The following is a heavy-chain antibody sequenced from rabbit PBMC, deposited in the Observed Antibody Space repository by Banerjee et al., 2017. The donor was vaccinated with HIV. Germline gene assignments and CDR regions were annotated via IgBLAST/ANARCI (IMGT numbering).Heavy chain of an antibody. Sequence: QSLEESGGDLVKPEGSLTLTCTASGIDFSSYYYIFWVRQAPGKGLEWIACIYGGSSGRTDYASWAKGRFTISKTSSTTVTLQMTSLTDADTATYFCGRDRGVGYDLNLWGQGTLVTVS. CDR2: IYGGSSGRT. D-gene: IGHD6-1*01. J-gene: IGHJ6*01. CDR3: GRDRGVGYDLNL. CDR1: GIDFSSYYY. V-gene: IGHV1S40*01.